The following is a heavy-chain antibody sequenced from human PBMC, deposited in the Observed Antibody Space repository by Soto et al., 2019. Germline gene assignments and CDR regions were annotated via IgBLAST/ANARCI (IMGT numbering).Heavy chain of an antibody. D-gene: IGHD3-10*01. V-gene: IGHV3-48*02. Sequence: PGGSLRLSCAVSGFTFSSYSMNWVRRAPGKGLEWVSYIGGTSNTIYYADSVKGRFTISRDSANNSLYLQMNSLRDEDTAVYYCAKKVNSGSGSQYFDYFGQGTMMTVYS. CDR3: AKKVNSGSGSQYFDY. J-gene: IGHJ4*02. CDR2: IGGTSNTI. CDR1: GFTFSSYS.